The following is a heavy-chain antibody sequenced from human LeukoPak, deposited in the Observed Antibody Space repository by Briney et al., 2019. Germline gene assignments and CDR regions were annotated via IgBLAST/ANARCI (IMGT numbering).Heavy chain of an antibody. CDR2: IRYDGSNK. Sequence: GGSLRLSCAASGFTFSSYGMSWVRQAPGKGLEWVAFIRYDGSNKYYADSVKGRFTISRDNSKNTLYLQMNSLRAEDTAVYYCAKDHVSGAYYYYYMDVWGKGTTVTISS. V-gene: IGHV3-30*02. CDR3: AKDHVSGAYYYYYMDV. J-gene: IGHJ6*03. D-gene: IGHD3-10*01. CDR1: GFTFSSYG.